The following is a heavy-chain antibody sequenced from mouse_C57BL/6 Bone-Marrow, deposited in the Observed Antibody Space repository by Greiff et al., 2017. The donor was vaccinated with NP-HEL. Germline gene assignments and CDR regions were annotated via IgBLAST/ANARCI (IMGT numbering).Heavy chain of an antibody. D-gene: IGHD2-3*01. CDR1: GYTFTSYG. V-gene: IGHV1-81*01. CDR2: IYPRSGNT. Sequence: QVTLKVSGAELARPGASVKLSCKASGYTFTSYGISWVKQRTGQGLEWIGEIYPRSGNTYYNEKFKGKATLTADKSSSTAYMELRSLTSEDSAVYFCARSYDGYPSFAYWGQGTLVTVSA. CDR3: ARSYDGYPSFAY. J-gene: IGHJ3*01.